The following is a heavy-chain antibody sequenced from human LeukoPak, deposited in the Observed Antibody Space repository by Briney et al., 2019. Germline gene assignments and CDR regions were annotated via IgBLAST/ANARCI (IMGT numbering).Heavy chain of an antibody. CDR2: INPSGGST. V-gene: IGHV1-46*01. CDR1: GYTFTSYY. D-gene: IGHD1-26*01. CDR3: ARLPVGGNFFYDL. J-gene: IGHJ5*02. Sequence: GASVKVSCKASGYTFTSYYMHWVRQAPGQGLEWMGIINPSGGSTSYAQKFQGRVTMTRDMSTSTVYMELSSLRSEDTAVYYCARLPVGGNFFYDLRGQGTLVTVSS.